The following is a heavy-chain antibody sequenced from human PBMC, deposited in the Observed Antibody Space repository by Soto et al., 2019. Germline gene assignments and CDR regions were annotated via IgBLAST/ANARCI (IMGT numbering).Heavy chain of an antibody. CDR3: AKDRLVGGSYDDAFDI. Sequence: EVQLLESVGGLVQPGGSLRLSCAASGVTFSSYAMSWVRQAPGKRREWVSATSGSGGSTYYADSVKGRFTISRDNSKNTLYLQMNSLRAEDTAVYYCAKDRLVGGSYDDAFDIWGQGTMVTVSS. CDR1: GVTFSSYA. V-gene: IGHV3-23*01. D-gene: IGHD1-26*01. CDR2: TSGSGGST. J-gene: IGHJ3*02.